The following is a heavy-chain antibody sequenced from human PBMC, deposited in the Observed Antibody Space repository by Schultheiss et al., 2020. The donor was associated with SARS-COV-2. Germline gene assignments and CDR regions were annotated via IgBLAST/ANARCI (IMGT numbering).Heavy chain of an antibody. CDR2: INSDGSST. CDR3: AKDRGYCTNGVCYRGLGY. V-gene: IGHV3-74*01. Sequence: GGSLRLSCAASGFTFSSYWMHWVRQAPGKGLVWVSRINSDGSSTSYADSVKGRFTISRDNAKNTLYLQMNSLRAEDTAVYYCAKDRGYCTNGVCYRGLGYWGQGTLVTVSS. CDR1: GFTFSSYW. D-gene: IGHD2-8*01. J-gene: IGHJ4*02.